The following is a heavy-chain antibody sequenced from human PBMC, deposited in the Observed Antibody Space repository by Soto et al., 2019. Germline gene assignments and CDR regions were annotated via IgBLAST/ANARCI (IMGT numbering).Heavy chain of an antibody. D-gene: IGHD6-19*01. CDR1: GGSFSGYY. Sequence: SETLSLTCAVYGGSFSGYYWSWIRQPPGKGLEWIGEINHSGSTNYNPSLKSRVTISVDTSKNQFSLKLSSVTAADTAVYYCARGRYRYSSGWSPGPFYYYYGMDVWGQGTTVTSP. CDR2: INHSGST. CDR3: ARGRYRYSSGWSPGPFYYYYGMDV. J-gene: IGHJ6*02. V-gene: IGHV4-34*01.